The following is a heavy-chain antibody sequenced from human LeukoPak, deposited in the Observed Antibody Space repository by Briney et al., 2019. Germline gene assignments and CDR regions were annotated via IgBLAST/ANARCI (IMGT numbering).Heavy chain of an antibody. J-gene: IGHJ4*02. Sequence: PSETLSLTCAVSGGSISSSNWWSWVRQPPGKGLEWIGEIYHSGSTNYNPSLKSRVTISVDKSKNQFSLKLSSVTAADTAVYYCVYYDSSGRPPGPIGLIDYWGQGTQVTISS. CDR1: GGSISSSNW. CDR2: IYHSGST. V-gene: IGHV4-4*02. CDR3: VYYDSSGRPPGPIGLIDY. D-gene: IGHD3-22*01.